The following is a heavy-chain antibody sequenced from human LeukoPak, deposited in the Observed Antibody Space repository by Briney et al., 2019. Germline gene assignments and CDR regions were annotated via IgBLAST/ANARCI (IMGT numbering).Heavy chain of an antibody. V-gene: IGHV3-7*01. Sequence: GGSLRLSCAASGFTFSSYWMSWVRQAPGKGLEWVANIKQDGSEKYYVDSVKGRFTICRDNAKNSLYLQMNSLRAEDTAVYYCARVNSGSYYDGSVDYWGQGTLVTVSS. D-gene: IGHD1-26*01. CDR1: GFTFSSYW. J-gene: IGHJ4*02. CDR2: IKQDGSEK. CDR3: ARVNSGSYYDGSVDY.